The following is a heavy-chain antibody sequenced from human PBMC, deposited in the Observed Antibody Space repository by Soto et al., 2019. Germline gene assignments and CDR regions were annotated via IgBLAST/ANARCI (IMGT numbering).Heavy chain of an antibody. V-gene: IGHV1-18*01. J-gene: IGHJ4*02. CDR3: ARAQTPTESDF. Sequence: QIQLVQSEGEVRQPGASVEVSCKTSGYTFINYGVTWVRQRPGQGLEWMGWLNTYNANTKYAQKLQGRVTMTADTSASTAYVELRSLRSDDTAVYFCARAQTPTESDFWGQGTLVIVSS. D-gene: IGHD2-15*01. CDR1: GYTFINYG. CDR2: LNTYNANT.